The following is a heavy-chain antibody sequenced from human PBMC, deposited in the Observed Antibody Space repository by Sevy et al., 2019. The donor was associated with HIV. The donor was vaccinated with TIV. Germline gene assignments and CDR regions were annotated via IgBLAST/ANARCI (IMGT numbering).Heavy chain of an antibody. CDR1: GFTFSDSW. Sequence: GGFLRLSCVASGFTFSDSWMTWVRQAPGKGLERIAFINEDGSRLGYVDSVRGRFTISRVNTKNSLYLQMNSLRADDTAVYFCARDRAYSALDYWGQGTLVTVSS. CDR2: INEDGSRL. J-gene: IGHJ4*02. V-gene: IGHV3-7*01. D-gene: IGHD5-18*01. CDR3: ARDRAYSALDY.